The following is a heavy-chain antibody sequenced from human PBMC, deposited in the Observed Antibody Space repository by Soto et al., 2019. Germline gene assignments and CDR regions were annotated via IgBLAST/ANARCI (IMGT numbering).Heavy chain of an antibody. J-gene: IGHJ4*01. Sequence: VQLVQSAPEVKRPGASVKVSCKTSGFTFTSYPFSWVRQAPGQGLEWLAWVHPYEGTTKVAHQFRDRLTVTTDTSAATVFMELTGLNSDDTAVYFCSREYYSTTTWIGYWGHGTLVAVSS. D-gene: IGHD2-15*01. CDR3: SREYYSTTTWIGY. CDR2: VHPYEGTT. CDR1: GFTFTSYP. V-gene: IGHV1-18*01.